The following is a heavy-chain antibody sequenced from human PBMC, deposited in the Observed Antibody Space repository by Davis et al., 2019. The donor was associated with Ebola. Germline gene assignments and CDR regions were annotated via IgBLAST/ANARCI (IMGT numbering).Heavy chain of an antibody. D-gene: IGHD6-6*01. CDR1: GFDFKTYN. Sequence: GGSLRLSCAASGFDFKTYNMNWVRQAPGKGLEWISFISSGSSYKYYADSVRGRFTISRDNAKNSLSLQMSSLRAEDKAVYYCARSATRLDKNWFDSWGQGTLVIVSP. CDR2: ISSGSSYK. V-gene: IGHV3-21*01. J-gene: IGHJ5*01. CDR3: ARSATRLDKNWFDS.